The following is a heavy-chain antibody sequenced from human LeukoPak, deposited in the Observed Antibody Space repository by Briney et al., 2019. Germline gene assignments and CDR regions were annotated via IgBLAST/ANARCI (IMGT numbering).Heavy chain of an antibody. D-gene: IGHD3-22*01. CDR3: ARDYPYYYDSSGYYYVSYYFDY. Sequence: SETLPRTCTVSGGSISSYYWSWIRQPAGKGLEWIGRIYTSGSTNYNPSLKSRVTMSVDTSKNQFSLKLSSVTAADTAVYYCARDYPYYYDSSGYYYVSYYFDYWGQGTLVTVSS. V-gene: IGHV4-4*07. J-gene: IGHJ4*02. CDR2: IYTSGST. CDR1: GGSISSYY.